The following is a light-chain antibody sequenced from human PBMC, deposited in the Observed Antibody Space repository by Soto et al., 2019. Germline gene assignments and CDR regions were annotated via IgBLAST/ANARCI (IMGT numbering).Light chain of an antibody. Sequence: QPVLTQSPSASASLGASVKLTCTLSSGHSSYAIAWHQQPEKGPRYLMKLNSDGRHSKGDGIPDRFSGSSSGTERYLTISSLQSEDEADYYCQTWGTGILVFGGGTKLTVL. CDR3: QTWGTGILV. CDR2: LNSDGRH. V-gene: IGLV4-69*01. J-gene: IGLJ2*01. CDR1: SGHSSYA.